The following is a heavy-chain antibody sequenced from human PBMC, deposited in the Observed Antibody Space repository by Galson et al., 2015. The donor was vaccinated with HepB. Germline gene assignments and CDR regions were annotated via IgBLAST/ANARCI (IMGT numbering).Heavy chain of an antibody. CDR1: GSTFRSYT. CDR2: IIPLLGIA. Sequence: SVKVSCKASGSTFRSYTMGWVRQAPGQGPEWMGGIIPLLGIAVYAQNFQGRVTITADKSTSTTYMELSSLRYDDTAMYYCTRGEWELAGIDYWGQGTLVTVSS. J-gene: IGHJ4*02. D-gene: IGHD1-26*01. CDR3: TRGEWELAGIDY. V-gene: IGHV1-69*10.